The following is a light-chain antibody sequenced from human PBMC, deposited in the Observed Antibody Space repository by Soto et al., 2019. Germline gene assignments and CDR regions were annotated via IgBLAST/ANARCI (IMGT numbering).Light chain of an antibody. J-gene: IGKJ5*01. CDR1: QSVSSSY. CDR3: QQYDSSPRT. V-gene: IGKV3D-20*01. CDR2: DAS. Sequence: VGLSKSPATLSLTQGERATLSCGASQSVSSSYLAWYQQKPGLAPRLLIYDASSRATGIPDRFSGSGSGTDFTLTISRLEPEDFAVYWCQQYDSSPRTFGQGTRLEIK.